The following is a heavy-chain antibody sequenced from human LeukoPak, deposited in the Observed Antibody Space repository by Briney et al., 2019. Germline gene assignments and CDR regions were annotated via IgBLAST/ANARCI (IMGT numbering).Heavy chain of an antibody. Sequence: PSETLSLTCTVSGGSINSYYWSWIRQPAGKGLEWIGRIYSSGSTNYNSSLKSRVSMSVDTSKNQFSLKLTSVTAADTAVYYCARGGKATVVTMWGQGILVTVSS. CDR2: IYSSGST. V-gene: IGHV4-4*07. J-gene: IGHJ4*02. CDR1: GGSINSYY. CDR3: ARGGKATVVTM. D-gene: IGHD4-23*01.